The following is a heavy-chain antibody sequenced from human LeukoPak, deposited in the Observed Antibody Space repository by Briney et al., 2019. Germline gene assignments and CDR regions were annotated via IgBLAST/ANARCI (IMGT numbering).Heavy chain of an antibody. CDR1: GGTFSSYA. D-gene: IGHD3-9*01. J-gene: IGHJ4*02. CDR3: ARGYYDILTGYHY. V-gene: IGHV1-69*13. Sequence: GASVTVSCKASGGTFSSYAISWVRQAPGQGLEWMGGIILIFGTANYAQKFQGRVTITADESTSTAYMELSSLRSEDTAVYYCARGYYDILTGYHYWGQGTLVTVSS. CDR2: IILIFGTA.